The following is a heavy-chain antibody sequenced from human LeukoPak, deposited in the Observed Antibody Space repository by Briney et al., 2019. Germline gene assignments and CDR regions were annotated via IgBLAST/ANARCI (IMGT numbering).Heavy chain of an antibody. V-gene: IGHV1-18*01. Sequence: ASVKVSCKASGYTFTSYDINWVRQAPGQGLEWMGWINADNGNTNYAQKFQGRVTMTTDTFTSTAYMEVRSLRSDDTAVYYCARDWSDSEKKMSDYWGQGTLVTVSS. CDR1: GYTFTSYD. J-gene: IGHJ4*02. CDR2: INADNGNT. CDR3: ARDWSDSEKKMSDY. D-gene: IGHD3-3*01.